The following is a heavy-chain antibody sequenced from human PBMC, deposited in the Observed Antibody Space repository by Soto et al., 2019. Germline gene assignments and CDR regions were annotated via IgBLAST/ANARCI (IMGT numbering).Heavy chain of an antibody. Sequence: PGGSLRLSCAASGFTFSSYAMHWVRQAPGKGLEWVAVISYDGSNKYYADSVKGRFTISRDNSKNMPYLQMNSLRAEDTAVYYCASSQYCSSTSCYPALDYWGQRTLVTVSS. J-gene: IGHJ4*02. V-gene: IGHV3-30-3*01. CDR2: ISYDGSNK. CDR3: ASSQYCSSTSCYPALDY. CDR1: GFTFSSYA. D-gene: IGHD2-2*01.